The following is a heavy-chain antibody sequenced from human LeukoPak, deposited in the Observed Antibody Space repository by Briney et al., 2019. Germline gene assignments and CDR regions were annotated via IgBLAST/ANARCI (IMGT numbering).Heavy chain of an antibody. CDR3: AREARFYCSSTSCYKHAFDI. V-gene: IGHV3-48*03. Sequence: PGGSLRLSCAASGFTFSSYEMNWVRQAPGKGLEWVSYISSSGSTIYYADSVKGRFTISRDNAKNSLYLQMNSLRAEDTAVYYCAREARFYCSSTSCYKHAFDIWGQGTMVTVSS. CDR2: ISSSGSTI. CDR1: GFTFSSYE. J-gene: IGHJ3*02. D-gene: IGHD2-2*02.